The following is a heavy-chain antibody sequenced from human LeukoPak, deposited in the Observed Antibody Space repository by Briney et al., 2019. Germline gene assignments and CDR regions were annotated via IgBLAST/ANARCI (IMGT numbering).Heavy chain of an antibody. CDR2: ISGSGGST. CDR3: AREGYCSSTSCPTKDY. V-gene: IGHV3-23*01. CDR1: GFTFSSYA. Sequence: GGSLRLSCAASGFTFSSYAMSWVRQAPGKGLEWVSAISGSGGSTYYADSVKGRFTISRDNSKNTLYLQMNSLRAEDTAVYYCAREGYCSSTSCPTKDYWGQGTLVTVSS. J-gene: IGHJ4*02. D-gene: IGHD2-2*01.